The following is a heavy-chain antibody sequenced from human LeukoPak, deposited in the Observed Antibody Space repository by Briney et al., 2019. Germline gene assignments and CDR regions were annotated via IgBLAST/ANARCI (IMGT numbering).Heavy chain of an antibody. Sequence: GASVKVSCKASGGTFSSYAISWVRQAPGQGLEWMGGIIPIFGTANYAQKFQGGVTITADESTSTAYMELSSLRSEDTAVYYCARDERRGQLVPYYYYGMDVWGQGTTVTVSS. CDR2: IIPIFGTA. CDR3: ARDERRGQLVPYYYYGMDV. D-gene: IGHD6-6*01. CDR1: GGTFSSYA. J-gene: IGHJ6*02. V-gene: IGHV1-69*13.